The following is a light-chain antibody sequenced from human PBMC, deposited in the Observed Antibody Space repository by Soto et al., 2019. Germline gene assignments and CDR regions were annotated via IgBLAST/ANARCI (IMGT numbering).Light chain of an antibody. V-gene: IGKV3-15*01. J-gene: IGKJ2*01. Sequence: LVMTQSPVTLSVSPGEGAALSCRASQSVASNLAWYQQRPGQAPRLLIYAASTRVTGIPARFSGSGSGTEFTLTISGLQPEDFAIYYCQQYDTWPLYTFGQGTKLEIK. CDR1: QSVASN. CDR3: QQYDTWPLYT. CDR2: AAS.